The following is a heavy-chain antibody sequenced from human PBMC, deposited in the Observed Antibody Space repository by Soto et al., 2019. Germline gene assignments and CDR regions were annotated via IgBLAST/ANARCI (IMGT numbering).Heavy chain of an antibody. Sequence: GASVKASCKASGGTFSNSVISWVRQAPGQGLEWIGGIIPIFDTANYAQRLEGRVTIIADESTSTAYLELRSLRSEDTAVYYCAHAPLLVQVTLHEHCFESWGQRTLVTVCS. CDR3: AHAPLLVQVTLHEHCFES. D-gene: IGHD2-21*02. V-gene: IGHV1-69*13. J-gene: IGHJ4*02. CDR2: IIPIFDTA. CDR1: GGTFSNSV.